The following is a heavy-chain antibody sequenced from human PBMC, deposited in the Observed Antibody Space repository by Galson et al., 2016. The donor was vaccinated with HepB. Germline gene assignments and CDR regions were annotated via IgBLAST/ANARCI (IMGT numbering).Heavy chain of an antibody. V-gene: IGHV5-51*01. J-gene: IGHJ4*02. D-gene: IGHD1-26*01. CDR2: IYPGDSDT. CDR3: ARLRGNYYSDIDY. CDR1: GYNFISYW. Sequence: QSGAEVKKPGESLKISCKVTGYNFISYWIGWVRQMPGKGLECMGIIYPGDSDTRYSPSFQGQVTMSADKSISTPYLQWSSLKASDTAMYYCARLRGNYYSDIDYWGQGTLVTVSS.